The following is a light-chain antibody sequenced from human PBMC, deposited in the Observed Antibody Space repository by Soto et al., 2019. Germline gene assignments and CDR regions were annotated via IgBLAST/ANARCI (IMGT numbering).Light chain of an antibody. Sequence: QSALTQPASVSGSPGQSITISCTGTSSDVGGYNYVSWYQQHPGKAPKLMIYEVSNRPSGVTNLFSGSKSGNTASLTISGHQAEDEADYYCTSYTSSSNVVFGGGTKLTVL. V-gene: IGLV2-14*01. J-gene: IGLJ2*01. CDR3: TSYTSSSNVV. CDR1: SSDVGGYNY. CDR2: EVS.